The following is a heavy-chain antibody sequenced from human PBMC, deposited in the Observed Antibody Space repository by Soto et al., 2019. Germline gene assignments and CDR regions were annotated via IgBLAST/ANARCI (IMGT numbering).Heavy chain of an antibody. CDR1: GYTFTSYY. V-gene: IGHV1-46*03. CDR2: INPSGGA. D-gene: IGHD6-13*01. CDR3: ARGTGTAGRRFDY. Sequence: QVQLVQSGAEVKTHGDSLKVSCATSGYTFTSYYTHWVRQAPGQGPEWMGIINPSGGAVYAQKFQGRVTMTRETSTSTMYMELSSLTFEDTAVYYCARGTGTAGRRFDYWGQGVLVTVSS. J-gene: IGHJ4*02.